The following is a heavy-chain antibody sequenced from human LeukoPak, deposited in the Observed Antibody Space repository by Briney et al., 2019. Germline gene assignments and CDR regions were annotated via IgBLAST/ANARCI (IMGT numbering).Heavy chain of an antibody. CDR2: ISGNGNTI. CDR3: ATSWYYDFWSGYAPPTD. V-gene: IGHV3-48*03. D-gene: IGHD3-3*01. J-gene: IGHJ4*02. Sequence: GGSLRLSCAASGFTFSNYEMNWVRQAPGKGLEWLSYISGNGNTIYYADSVKGRFTISRDNAKNSLYLQMNSLRAEDTAVYYCATSWYYDFWSGYAPPTDWGQGTLVTVSS. CDR1: GFTFSNYE.